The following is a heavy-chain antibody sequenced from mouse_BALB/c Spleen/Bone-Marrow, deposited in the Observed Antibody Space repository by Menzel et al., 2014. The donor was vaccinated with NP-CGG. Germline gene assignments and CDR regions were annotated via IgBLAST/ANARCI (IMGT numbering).Heavy chain of an antibody. J-gene: IGHJ4*01. CDR1: GFSLTGYS. V-gene: IGHV2-6-7*01. Sequence: VKLVESGPGLVAPSQSLSITCTVSGFSLTGYSVNWVRQPPGKGLEWLGMIWGDGSTDYNSALKSRLSISKDNSKSQVFLKMNSLQTDDTARYYCARVYYYAMDYWGQGTSVTVSS. CDR2: IWGDGST. CDR3: ARVYYYAMDY. D-gene: IGHD2-1*01.